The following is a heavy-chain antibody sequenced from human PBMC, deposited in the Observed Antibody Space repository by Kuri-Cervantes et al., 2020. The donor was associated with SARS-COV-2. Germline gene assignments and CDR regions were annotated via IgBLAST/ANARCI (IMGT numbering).Heavy chain of an antibody. CDR3: AKAGPYYYDSSGYPIDY. CDR1: GFTFGSYG. Sequence: GGSLRLSCAASGFTFGSYGMHWVRQAPGKGLEWVTFIRYDGSNQYYGDSVKGRFTISRDSSKNTLYLQMNSLRAEDTAVYYCAKAGPYYYDSSGYPIDYWGQGTLVTVSS. D-gene: IGHD3-22*01. J-gene: IGHJ4*02. V-gene: IGHV3-30*02. CDR2: IRYDGSNQ.